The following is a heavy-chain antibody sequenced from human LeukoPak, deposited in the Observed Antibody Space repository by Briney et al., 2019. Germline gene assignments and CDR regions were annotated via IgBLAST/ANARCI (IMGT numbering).Heavy chain of an antibody. CDR1: GYTFTGYY. CDR2: INPNSGGT. V-gene: IGHV1-2*02. J-gene: IGHJ5*02. Sequence: EASVKVSCKASGYTFTGYYMHWVRQAPGQGLEWMGWINPNSGGTNYAQKFQGRVTMTRDTSISTAYMELSRLRYDDTSVYYCARQGYDSSGPFTGWFDPWGQGTLVTVSS. CDR3: ARQGYDSSGPFTGWFDP. D-gene: IGHD3-22*01.